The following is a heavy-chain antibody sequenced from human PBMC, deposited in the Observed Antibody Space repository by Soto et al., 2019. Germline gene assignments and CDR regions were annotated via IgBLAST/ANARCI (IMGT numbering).Heavy chain of an antibody. V-gene: IGHV4-59*01. Sequence: ETLSLTCTVSGGSISSYYWSWIRQPPGKGLEWIGYIYYSGSTNYNPSLKSRVTISVDTSKNQFSLKLSSVTAADTAVYYCARTKDDDILTGYYNNYYYYYMDVWGKGTTVTVSS. CDR3: ARTKDDDILTGYYNNYYYYYMDV. CDR2: IYYSGST. J-gene: IGHJ6*03. CDR1: GGSISSYY. D-gene: IGHD3-9*01.